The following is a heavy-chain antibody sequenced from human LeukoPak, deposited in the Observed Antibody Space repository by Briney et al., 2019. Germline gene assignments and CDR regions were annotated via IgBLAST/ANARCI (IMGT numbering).Heavy chain of an antibody. V-gene: IGHV4-61*05. D-gene: IGHD6-13*01. CDR3: ASDSSRRGSFDP. CDR2: IYYSGST. CDR1: GGSISSSSYY. Sequence: SETLSLTCTVSGGSISSSSYYWGWIRQPPGKGLEWIGYIYYSGSTNYNPSLKSRVTISVDTSKNQFSLKLSSVTAADTAVYYCASDSSRRGSFDPWGQGTLVTVSS. J-gene: IGHJ5*02.